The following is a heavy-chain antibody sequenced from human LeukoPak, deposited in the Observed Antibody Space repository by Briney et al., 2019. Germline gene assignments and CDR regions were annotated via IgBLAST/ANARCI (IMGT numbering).Heavy chain of an antibody. CDR3: AARPLAYCGGDCYGFDY. V-gene: IGHV1-69*04. J-gene: IGHJ4*02. CDR2: IIPILGIA. CDR1: GGTFSSYA. D-gene: IGHD2-21*02. Sequence: SVKVSCKASGGTFSSYAISWVRQAPGQGLEWMGRIIPILGIANYAQKFQGRVTINADESTTTAYMELSSLTSEDTALYYCAARPLAYCGGDCYGFDYWGQGTLVTVSS.